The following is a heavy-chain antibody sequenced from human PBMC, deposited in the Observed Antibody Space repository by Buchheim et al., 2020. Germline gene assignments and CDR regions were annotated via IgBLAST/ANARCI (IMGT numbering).Heavy chain of an antibody. CDR2: IVAVNGNT. CDR3: ARERSGNYDN. J-gene: IGHJ4*02. V-gene: IGHV1-3*01. Sequence: QVQLVQSGAEVKKPGASLRISCETSGFTFTSYALHWVRQAPGQRREWMGWIVAVNGNTKYSQKFQGRVTFTRDHSASTVYIDLSSLIPEDTAVYYCARERSGNYDNWGQGT. D-gene: IGHD4-23*01. CDR1: GFTFTSYA.